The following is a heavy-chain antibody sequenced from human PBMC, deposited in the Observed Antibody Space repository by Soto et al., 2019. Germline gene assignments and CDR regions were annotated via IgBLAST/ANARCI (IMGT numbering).Heavy chain of an antibody. J-gene: IGHJ3*01. CDR2: ISHSGRS. CDR3: ARARPRAFCNVDICYSQGAFDV. Sequence: QVQLQQWGAGLLRPSETLSLTCAVSGGSFTNYYWNWIRQSPVKGLEWIGEISHSGRSNYSPSLRSRVTISLDTSKKRVSLRLSSLTASDTSVYFCARARPRAFCNVDICYSQGAFDVWGQGTMVTV. CDR1: GGSFTNYY. D-gene: IGHD2-15*01. V-gene: IGHV4-34*02.